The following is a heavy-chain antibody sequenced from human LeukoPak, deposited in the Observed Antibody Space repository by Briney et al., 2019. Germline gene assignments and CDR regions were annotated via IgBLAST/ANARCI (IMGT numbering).Heavy chain of an antibody. Sequence: ASAKVSCKVSGYTLTELSIHWVRQAPGKGLEWMGGFDPEDGETIYAQKFQGGVTMTEDTSTDTAYMELSSLRSEDTAVYYCATADSSGSSDAFDIWGQGTMVTVSS. CDR2: FDPEDGET. J-gene: IGHJ3*02. CDR3: ATADSSGSSDAFDI. D-gene: IGHD3-22*01. CDR1: GYTLTELS. V-gene: IGHV1-24*01.